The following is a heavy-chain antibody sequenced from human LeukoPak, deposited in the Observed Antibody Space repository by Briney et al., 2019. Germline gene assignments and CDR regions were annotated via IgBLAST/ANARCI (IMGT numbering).Heavy chain of an antibody. CDR2: IYHSGST. D-gene: IGHD3-10*01. CDR3: ASSRAVPYYFDY. Sequence: PSETLSLTCTVSGYSISSAYYWGWIRQPPGKGLEWIGNIYHSGSTYYNPSLKSRVTISVDTSKNQFSLKLSSMTAADTAVYYCASSRAVPYYFDYWGQGTLVTVSS. J-gene: IGHJ4*02. CDR1: GYSISSAYY. V-gene: IGHV4-38-2*02.